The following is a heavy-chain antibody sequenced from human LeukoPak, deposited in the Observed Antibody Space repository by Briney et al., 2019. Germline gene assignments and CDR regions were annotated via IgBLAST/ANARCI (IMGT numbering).Heavy chain of an antibody. CDR1: GYTFTSYY. J-gene: IGHJ4*02. V-gene: IGHV1-69*13. CDR2: IIPIFGTA. D-gene: IGHD6-13*01. CDR3: ARGYSSSWYPRWDFDY. Sequence: ASVKVSCKASGYTFTSYYMHWVRQAPGQGLEWMGGIIPIFGTANYAQKFQGRVTITADESTSTAYMELSSLGSEGTAVYYCARGYSSSWYPRWDFDYWGQGTLVTVSS.